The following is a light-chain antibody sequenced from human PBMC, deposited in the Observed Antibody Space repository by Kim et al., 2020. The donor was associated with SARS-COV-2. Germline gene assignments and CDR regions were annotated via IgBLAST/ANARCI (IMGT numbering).Light chain of an antibody. Sequence: GQSITLSCTGTSSDVGDYTYVSWYQQHPGKAPKLMIYDVSNRPSGVSNRFSGSKSGNAASLTISGLQAEDEADYYCSSYTSSSSWVFGGGTQLTVL. J-gene: IGLJ3*02. CDR3: SSYTSSSSWV. V-gene: IGLV2-14*03. CDR2: DVS. CDR1: SSDVGDYTY.